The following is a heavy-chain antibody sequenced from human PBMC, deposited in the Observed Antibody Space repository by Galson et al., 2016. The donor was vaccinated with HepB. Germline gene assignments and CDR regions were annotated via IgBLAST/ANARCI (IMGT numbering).Heavy chain of an antibody. J-gene: IGHJ4*02. V-gene: IGHV1-18*01. CDR1: GNSFTIYG. CDR2: TNFHNGKT. CDR3: AISIYAFGGVIAADQYYFDY. D-gene: IGHD3-16*02. Sequence: SVKVSCKGYGNSFTIYGISWVRQAPGQGFEWMGWTNFHNGKTKYAQKFQGRVTMTTDTSTRTAYMELSSLRSEDTAVYYCAISIYAFGGVIAADQYYFDYWGQGTLVTVSS.